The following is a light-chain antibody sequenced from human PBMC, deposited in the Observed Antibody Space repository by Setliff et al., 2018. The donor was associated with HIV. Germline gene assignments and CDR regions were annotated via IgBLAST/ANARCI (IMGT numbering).Light chain of an antibody. V-gene: IGLV2-23*01. CDR1: SSDVGRYNL. Sequence: SALTQPASVSGSPGQSITISCTGTSSDVGRYNLVSWYQQHPGKAPKLMIYQATKRPSGVSNRFSGSKSGNTASLTISGLQAEDEADYYCCSNTGSNTYVFGTGTKVTGL. CDR3: CSNTGSNTYV. J-gene: IGLJ1*01. CDR2: QAT.